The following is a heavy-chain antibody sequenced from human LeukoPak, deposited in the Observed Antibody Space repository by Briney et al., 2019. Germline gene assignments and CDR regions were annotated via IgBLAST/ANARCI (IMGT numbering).Heavy chain of an antibody. CDR2: ISSSGDST. V-gene: IGHV3-23*01. D-gene: IGHD4-17*01. Sequence: PGGSLRLSCAASGFTFSTYAMSWVRQAPGKGLEWVSSISSSGDSTYYADSVKGRFTISRDNSKNTVYLQMNSLRDEDTAVYYCAKATTAYAFDIWGQGTMVTVSS. CDR1: GFTFSTYA. J-gene: IGHJ3*02. CDR3: AKATTAYAFDI.